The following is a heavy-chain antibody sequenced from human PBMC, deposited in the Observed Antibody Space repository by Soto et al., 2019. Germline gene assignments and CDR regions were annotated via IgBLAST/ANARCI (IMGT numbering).Heavy chain of an antibody. Sequence: PSETLSLTCTVSGDSINGYYWSWIRQPPGKGLEWLGYVYFTGSTNYNPSLKSRVTISVSTSKKQFSLRLTSVTAADTAVYYCARSLAKHAPNIDYWGQGTLVXV. D-gene: IGHD6-6*01. V-gene: IGHV4-59*01. CDR1: GDSINGYY. J-gene: IGHJ4*02. CDR2: VYFTGST. CDR3: ARSLAKHAPNIDY.